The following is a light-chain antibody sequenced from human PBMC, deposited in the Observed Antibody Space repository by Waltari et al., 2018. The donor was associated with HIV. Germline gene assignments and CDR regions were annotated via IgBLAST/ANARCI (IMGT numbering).Light chain of an antibody. Sequence: QSALTQPASVSGSPGQSNTISCTGTSSDVGSYNLVPWYQQHPGKAPKLMIYEGSKRPSGVSNRFSGSNSGNTASLTISGLQAEDEADYYCCSYAGSSTLEVFGGGTKLTVL. J-gene: IGLJ2*01. CDR2: EGS. CDR3: CSYAGSSTLEV. V-gene: IGLV2-23*01. CDR1: SSDVGSYNL.